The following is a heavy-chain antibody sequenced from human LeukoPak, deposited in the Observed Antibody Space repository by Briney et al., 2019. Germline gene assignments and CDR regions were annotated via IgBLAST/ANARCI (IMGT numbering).Heavy chain of an antibody. CDR3: ARNDPGSGSFKLS. Sequence: PSETLSLTCTVSGASISSRSYFWGWIRQPPGKGLEWIGNIYYSGSTYYNPSLKTRVTISVDTSKNQFSLKLSSVTAADTAVYYCARNDPGSGSFKLSWGQGTLVTVSS. V-gene: IGHV4-39*07. CDR2: IYYSGST. CDR1: GASISSRSYF. D-gene: IGHD3-10*01. J-gene: IGHJ4*02.